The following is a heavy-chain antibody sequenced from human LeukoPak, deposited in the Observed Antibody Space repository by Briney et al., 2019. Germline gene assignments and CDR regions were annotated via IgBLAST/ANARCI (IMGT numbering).Heavy chain of an antibody. CDR2: IYYSGST. CDR1: GGSISSYH. J-gene: IGHJ4*02. V-gene: IGHV4-59*08. CDR3: ARHRAYDGRVDY. Sequence: SETLSLTCTVSGGSISSYHWSWIRQPPGKGLEWIGYIYYSGSTNYNPSLKSRVTISVDTSKNQFSLKLSSVTAADTAVYYCARHRAYDGRVDYWGQGTLVTVSS. D-gene: IGHD5-12*01.